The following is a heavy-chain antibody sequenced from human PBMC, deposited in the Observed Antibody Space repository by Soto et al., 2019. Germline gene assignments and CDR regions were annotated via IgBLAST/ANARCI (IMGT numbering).Heavy chain of an antibody. J-gene: IGHJ4*02. D-gene: IGHD7-27*01. CDR3: ARGGTSTTYWGVFDN. CDR1: GFTFSGYW. V-gene: IGHV3-74*01. CDR2: LNPNGTFT. Sequence: EVQLVESGGGLVQPGGSLRLSCAGSGFTFSGYWMHWVRQAPGKGPVWVSRLNPNGTFTTNADSVKGRFTISGDNAKNTVYLQMNSLRADDTAVYYCARGGTSTTYWGVFDNWGQGTVVTVSS.